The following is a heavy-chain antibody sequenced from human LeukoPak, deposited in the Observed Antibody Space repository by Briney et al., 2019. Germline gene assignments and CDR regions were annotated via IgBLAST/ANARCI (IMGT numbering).Heavy chain of an antibody. CDR1: GFTFSIYS. CDR3: AREEAAAKDY. CDR2: ISSSSSYI. Sequence: GVSLRLSCAASGFTFSIYSMNWLRQAPGKGLEWVSSISSSSSYIYYADSVKGRFTISRDNAKNSLYLQMNSLRAEDTAVYYCAREEAAAKDYWGQGTLVTVSS. J-gene: IGHJ4*02. D-gene: IGHD6-13*01. V-gene: IGHV3-21*01.